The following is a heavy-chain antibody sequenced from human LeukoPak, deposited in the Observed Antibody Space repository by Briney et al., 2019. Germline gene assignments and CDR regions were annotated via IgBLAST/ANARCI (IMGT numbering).Heavy chain of an antibody. J-gene: IGHJ4*02. CDR1: GGSFSGYY. Sequence: SETLSLTCAVYGGSFSGYYWSWIRQPPGKGLEWIGEIHHSGSTNYNPSLKSRVTISVDTSKNQFSLKLSSVTAADTAVYYCARSGFGELYDYWGQGTLVTVSS. CDR3: ARSGFGELYDY. CDR2: IHHSGST. D-gene: IGHD3-10*01. V-gene: IGHV4-34*01.